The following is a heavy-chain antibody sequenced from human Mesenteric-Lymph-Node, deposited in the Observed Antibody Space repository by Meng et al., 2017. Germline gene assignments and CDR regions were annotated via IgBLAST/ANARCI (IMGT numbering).Heavy chain of an antibody. CDR2: IKSKTDGGTT. CDR3: ARQPPGNYYRRHFDY. V-gene: IGHV3-15*01. D-gene: IGHD3-10*01. CDR1: GFTFSNAW. Sequence: GESLKISCAASGFTFSNAWMSWVRQAPGKGLEWVGRIKSKTDGGTTDYAAPVKGRFTISRDNAKNSLYLQMNSLRAEDTAVYYCARQPPGNYYRRHFDYWDQGTLITVSS. J-gene: IGHJ4*02.